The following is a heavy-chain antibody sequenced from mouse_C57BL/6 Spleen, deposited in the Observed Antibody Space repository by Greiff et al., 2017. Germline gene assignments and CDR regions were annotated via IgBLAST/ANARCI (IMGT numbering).Heavy chain of an antibody. V-gene: IGHV1-50*01. CDR3: ARRGPGRGYY. D-gene: IGHD3-1*01. J-gene: IGHJ4*01. CDR2: IDPSDSYT. CDR1: GYTFTSYW. Sequence: QVQLQQPGAELVKPGASVKLSCKASGYTFTSYWMQWVKQRPGQGLEWIGEIDPSDSYTNYHQKFKGKATLTVDTSSSTAYMQLSSLTSEDSAVYYCARRGPGRGYYWGQGTSVTVSS.